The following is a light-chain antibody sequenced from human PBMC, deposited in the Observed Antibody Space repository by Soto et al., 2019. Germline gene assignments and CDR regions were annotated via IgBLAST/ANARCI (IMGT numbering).Light chain of an antibody. CDR1: QNIRSS. V-gene: IGKV3-11*01. Sequence: EVVMTQSPASLSASPGERVTLSCRASQNIRSSLAWYQQKPGQAPRLLVYDASNRATGIPTRFSGSGSGTDFTLTISNLEPEDFAVYYCQQHISWPLTFGGGTKVDIK. CDR2: DAS. J-gene: IGKJ4*01. CDR3: QQHISWPLT.